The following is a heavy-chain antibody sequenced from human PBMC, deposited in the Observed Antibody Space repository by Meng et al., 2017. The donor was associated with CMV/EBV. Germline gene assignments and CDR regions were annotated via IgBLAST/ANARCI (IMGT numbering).Heavy chain of an antibody. D-gene: IGHD5-18*01. Sequence: GGSLRLSCAASGFTFDDYAMHWVRQAPGKGLEWVSGISWNSGSIGYADSVKGRFTISRDNSKNTLYLQMNSLRAEDTAVYYCAKVGRGYSYGPIDYWGQGTLVTVSS. CDR2: ISWNSGSI. CDR3: AKVGRGYSYGPIDY. J-gene: IGHJ4*02. CDR1: GFTFDDYA. V-gene: IGHV3-9*01.